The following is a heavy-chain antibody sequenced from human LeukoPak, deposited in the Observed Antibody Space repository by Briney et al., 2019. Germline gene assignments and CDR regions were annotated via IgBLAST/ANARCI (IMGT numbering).Heavy chain of an antibody. Sequence: SETLSLTCTVSGGSISSSSYYWGWIRQPPGKGLEWIGSIYYSGSTHYNPSLKSRVTISVDTSKNQFSLKLSSVTAADTAVYYCARDRYDSSGLDYWGQGTLVTVSS. D-gene: IGHD3-22*01. CDR1: GGSISSSSYY. CDR2: IYYSGST. V-gene: IGHV4-39*07. CDR3: ARDRYDSSGLDY. J-gene: IGHJ4*02.